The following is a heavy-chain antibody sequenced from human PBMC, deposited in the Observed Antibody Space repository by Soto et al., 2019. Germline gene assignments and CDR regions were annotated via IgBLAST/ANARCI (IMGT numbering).Heavy chain of an antibody. V-gene: IGHV3-53*01. CDR1: GFTVSSNY. CDR2: IYSGGST. D-gene: IGHD6-25*01. Sequence: EVQLVESGGGLIQPGGSLRLSCAASGFTVSSNYMSWVRQAPGKGLEWVSVIYSGGSTYYADSVKGRFTISRDNSKNTLYLQMNSLRAEDTAVYYCARLGAATDYYYYGMDVWGQGTTVTVSS. CDR3: ARLGAATDYYYYGMDV. J-gene: IGHJ6*02.